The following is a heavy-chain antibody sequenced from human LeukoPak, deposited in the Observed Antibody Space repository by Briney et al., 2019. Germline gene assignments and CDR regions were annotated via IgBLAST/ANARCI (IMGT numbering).Heavy chain of an antibody. Sequence: SETLSLTCTVSGGSISSSSSYYWGWIRQPPGKGLEWIGYISYSGTTNYNPSLKSRVTISLVTPKNQFSLKLSSVTAADTAVYYCARKGWSPRYYYMDVWGKGTTVIVSS. D-gene: IGHD2-15*01. V-gene: IGHV4-61*05. CDR1: GGSISSSSSYY. J-gene: IGHJ6*03. CDR2: ISYSGTT. CDR3: ARKGWSPRYYYMDV.